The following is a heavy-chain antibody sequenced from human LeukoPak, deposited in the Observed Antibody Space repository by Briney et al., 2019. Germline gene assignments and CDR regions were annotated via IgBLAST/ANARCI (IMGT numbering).Heavy chain of an antibody. CDR3: ARAAPFLRGYSGYDYFYYFDY. V-gene: IGHV1-46*01. CDR1: GYTFTSYY. CDR2: INPSGGST. Sequence: GASVKVSCKASGYTFTSYYMHWVRQAPGQGLEWMGIINPSGGSTSYAQKFQGRVTMTRDTSTSTAYMELRSLRSDDTAVYYCARAAPFLRGYSGYDYFYYFDYWGQGTLVTVSS. D-gene: IGHD5-12*01. J-gene: IGHJ4*02.